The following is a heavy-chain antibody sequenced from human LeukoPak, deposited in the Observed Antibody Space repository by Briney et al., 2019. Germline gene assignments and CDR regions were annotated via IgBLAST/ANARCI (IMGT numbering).Heavy chain of an antibody. V-gene: IGHV3-73*01. CDR2: IRSKANSYAT. CDR3: TRSCSSTSCHRQRYYYYYYYMDV. CDR1: GFTFSGSA. Sequence: GGSLKLSCAASGFTFSGSAMHWVRQAPGKGLEWVGRIRSKANSYATAYAASVKGRFTISRDDSKNTAYLQMNSLKTEDTAVYYCTRSCSSTSCHRQRYYYYYYYMDVWGKGTTVTVSS. J-gene: IGHJ6*03. D-gene: IGHD2-2*01.